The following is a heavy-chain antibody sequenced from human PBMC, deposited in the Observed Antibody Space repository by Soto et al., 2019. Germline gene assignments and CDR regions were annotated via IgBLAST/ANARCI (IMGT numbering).Heavy chain of an antibody. V-gene: IGHV4-59*02. D-gene: IGHD3-3*01. Sequence: QVQLQESGPGLLKPSETLSLTCTISGGSVSTYYWSWIRQPPGKELEWIGLTSYSGNTNYNPSLKSRVAIAVDTSKNQFYLTLSSVTAADTAVYYCARDGVGPFDYWGQGTLVTVSS. CDR1: GGSVSTYY. CDR3: ARDGVGPFDY. J-gene: IGHJ4*02. CDR2: TSYSGNT.